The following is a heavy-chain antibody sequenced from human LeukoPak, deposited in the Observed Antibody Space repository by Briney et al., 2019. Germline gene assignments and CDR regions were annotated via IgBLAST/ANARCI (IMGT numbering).Heavy chain of an antibody. CDR2: IYYSGST. CDR3: ALRNYYYYGMDV. J-gene: IGHJ6*02. CDR1: GGSISSYY. V-gene: IGHV4-59*08. Sequence: SETLSLTCTVSGGSISSYYWSWIRQPPGKGLEWIGYIYYSGSTNYNPSLKSRVTISVDTSKNQFSLKLSSVTAADTAVYYCALRNYYYYGMDVWGQGTTVTVSS.